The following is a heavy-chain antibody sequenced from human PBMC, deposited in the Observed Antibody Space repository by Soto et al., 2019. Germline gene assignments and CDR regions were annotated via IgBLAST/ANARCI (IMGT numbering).Heavy chain of an antibody. CDR2: IKQDGSEK. CDR3: ARLFGVVIGYYYYYMDV. Sequence: GESLKISCAASGFTFSSYWMSWVRQAPGKGLEWVANIKQDGSEKYYVDSVKGRFTISRDNAKNSLYLQMNSLRAEDTAVYYCARLFGVVIGYYYYYMDVWGKGTTVTVSS. CDR1: GFTFSSYW. V-gene: IGHV3-7*01. D-gene: IGHD3-3*01. J-gene: IGHJ6*03.